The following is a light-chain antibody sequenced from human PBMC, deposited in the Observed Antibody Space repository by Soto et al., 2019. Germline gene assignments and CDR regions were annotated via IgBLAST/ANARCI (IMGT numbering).Light chain of an antibody. CDR3: KQASSFPPT. V-gene: IGKV1-5*03. Sequence: DIQMTQSPSTLSGSVGDRVTITCRASQTISSWLAWYQQKPGKAPKLLIYKAYTLKSGVQSRFSGSGSGTEFTLTIRSLQPEDFATYYCKQASSFPPTFGQGTRLEIK. CDR1: QTISSW. CDR2: KAY. J-gene: IGKJ5*01.